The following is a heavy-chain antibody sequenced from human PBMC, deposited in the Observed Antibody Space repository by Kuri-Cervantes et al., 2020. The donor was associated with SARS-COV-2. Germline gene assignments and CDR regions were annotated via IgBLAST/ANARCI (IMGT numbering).Heavy chain of an antibody. V-gene: IGHV4-38-2*01. CDR1: GYSISSCYY. CDR2: IDHSGST. J-gene: IGHJ1*01. D-gene: IGHD1-26*01. Sequence: ESLKISCAVSGYSISSCYYWGWIRQPPGKGLEWIGSIDHSGSTYYNPSLKGRVTISVDTTRNQFSLRVNSVTAADTAVYYCATDTGIVGSTSGYFQNWGQDTLVTVSS. CDR3: ATDTGIVGSTSGYFQN.